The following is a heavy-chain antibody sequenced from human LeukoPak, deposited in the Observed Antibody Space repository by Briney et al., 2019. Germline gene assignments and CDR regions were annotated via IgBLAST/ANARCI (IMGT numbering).Heavy chain of an antibody. CDR3: AGSSVIGLDY. Sequence: SSETLSLTCAVYGGSFSGYYWSWVRQPPGKGLEWIGEINHSGSTNYNPSLKSRVTISVDTSKNQFSLRLSSVTAADTAVYYCAGSSVIGLDYWGQGTLVTVSS. CDR2: INHSGST. V-gene: IGHV4-34*01. CDR1: GGSFSGYY. J-gene: IGHJ4*02. D-gene: IGHD4-11*01.